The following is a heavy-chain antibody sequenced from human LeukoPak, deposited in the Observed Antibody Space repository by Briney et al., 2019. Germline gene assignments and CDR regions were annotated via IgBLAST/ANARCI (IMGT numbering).Heavy chain of an antibody. CDR2: INSGGSST. CDR3: ARDCVIVGAPCYDY. D-gene: IGHD1-26*01. CDR1: AFTFSSYW. V-gene: IGHV3-74*01. Sequence: TGGSLRLTCTASAFTFSSYWMHWVRQAPGKGLVWVSHINSGGSSTSYADSVKGRFTISRDNAKNTRYLQMNSLRAEDTAVYYCARDCVIVGAPCYDYWGQGTLVTVSS. J-gene: IGHJ4*02.